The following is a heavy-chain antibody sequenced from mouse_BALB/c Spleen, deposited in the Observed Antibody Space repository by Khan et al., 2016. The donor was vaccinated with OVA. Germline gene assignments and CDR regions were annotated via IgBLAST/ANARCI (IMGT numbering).Heavy chain of an antibody. V-gene: IGHV9-1*02. CDR3: ARGAGYRYFDV. CDR2: INTYTGEP. CDR1: GYTFTNYG. J-gene: IGHJ1*01. Sequence: QIQLVQSGPELKKPGETVKISCKASGYTFTNYGMNWVKQAPGKGLKWMGWINTYTGEPTYTDDFKGRFAFTLDTSASTAYLQINNLKNEDMATYFGARGAGYRYFDVWGAGTTVTVSS.